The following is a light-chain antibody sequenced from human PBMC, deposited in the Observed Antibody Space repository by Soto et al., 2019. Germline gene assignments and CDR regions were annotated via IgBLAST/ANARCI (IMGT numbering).Light chain of an antibody. J-gene: IGKJ4*01. Sequence: DIQMTQSPSTLSASVGDRVTITCRASQSISSWLAWYQQKPGKAPNLLIYKASTLESEVPSRFSGSGSGTEFTLAVSSLQPDDFATYDCQQYDKYPLTFGGGTKVESK. V-gene: IGKV1-5*03. CDR3: QQYDKYPLT. CDR1: QSISSW. CDR2: KAS.